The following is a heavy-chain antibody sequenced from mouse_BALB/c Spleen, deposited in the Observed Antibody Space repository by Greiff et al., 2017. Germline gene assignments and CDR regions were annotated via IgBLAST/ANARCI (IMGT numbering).Heavy chain of an antibody. CDR1: GYTFTSYW. D-gene: IGHD1-1*01. Sequence: VQLQQSGAELAKPGASVKMSCKASGYTFTSYWMHWVKQRPGQGLEWIGYINPSTGYTEYNQKFKDKATLTADKSSSPAYMQLSSLTSEDSAVYYCARWGYGSSFYAMDYWGQGTSVTVSS. CDR3: ARWGYGSSFYAMDY. J-gene: IGHJ4*01. V-gene: IGHV1-7*01. CDR2: INPSTGYT.